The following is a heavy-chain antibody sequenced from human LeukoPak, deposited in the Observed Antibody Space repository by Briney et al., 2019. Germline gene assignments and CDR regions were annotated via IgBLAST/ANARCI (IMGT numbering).Heavy chain of an antibody. CDR3: ARDQVATAPFYFDY. D-gene: IGHD6-13*01. V-gene: IGHV3-11*04. Sequence: GGSLRLSCAASGFTFSDYYMNWVRQAPGKGLEWVSYISGGSSSIYYADSVKGRFTISRDNAKNSLYLQMNSLRAEDTAVYFCARDQVATAPFYFDYWGQGTLVTVSS. CDR1: GFTFSDYY. CDR2: ISGGSSSI. J-gene: IGHJ4*02.